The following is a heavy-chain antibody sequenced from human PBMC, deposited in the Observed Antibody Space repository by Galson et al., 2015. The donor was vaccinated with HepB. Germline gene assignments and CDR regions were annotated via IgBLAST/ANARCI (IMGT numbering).Heavy chain of an antibody. CDR3: ASYGYIAAAGRPGG. D-gene: IGHD6-13*01. V-gene: IGHV3-23*01. Sequence: SLRLSCAASGFTFSSYAMRWVRQAPGKGLEWVSAISGSGRSTYFADSVKGRFTISRDNAKNTLYLQMDSRRAEDTAVYSCASYGYIAAAGRPGGWGQGTLVTVSS. J-gene: IGHJ4*02. CDR1: GFTFSSYA. CDR2: ISGSGRST.